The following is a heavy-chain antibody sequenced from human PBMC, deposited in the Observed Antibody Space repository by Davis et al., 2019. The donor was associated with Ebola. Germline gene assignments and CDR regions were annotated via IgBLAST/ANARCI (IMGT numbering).Heavy chain of an antibody. CDR3: VRAIAAPNWFDP. V-gene: IGHV1-3*01. J-gene: IGHJ5*02. Sequence: AASVKVSCKASGYTFTSYAMHWVRQAPGQRLEWMGWINAGNGNTKYSQKFQGRVTMTRDTSTSTVYMELSSLRSEDTAVYYCVRAIAAPNWFDPWGQGTLVTVSS. CDR1: GYTFTSYA. CDR2: INAGNGNT. D-gene: IGHD6-13*01.